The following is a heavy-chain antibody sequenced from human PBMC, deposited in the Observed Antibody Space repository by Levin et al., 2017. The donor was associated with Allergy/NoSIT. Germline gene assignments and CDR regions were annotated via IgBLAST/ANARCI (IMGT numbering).Heavy chain of an antibody. V-gene: IGHV3-21*01. CDR3: ARDLAHTYYYGSGSPSGARY. CDR2: ISTSSSYI. CDR1: GFTFSNYI. Sequence: GESLKISCAASGFTFSNYIMNWVRQAPGKGLEWVSSISTSSSYIYYADSVKGRFTISRDNAKNSLYLQMNSLRAEDTAVYYCARDLAHTYYYGSGSPSGARYWGQGTLVTVSS. J-gene: IGHJ4*02. D-gene: IGHD3-10*01.